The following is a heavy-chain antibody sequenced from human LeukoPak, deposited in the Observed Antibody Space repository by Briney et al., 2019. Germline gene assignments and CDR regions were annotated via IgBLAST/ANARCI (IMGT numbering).Heavy chain of an antibody. J-gene: IGHJ4*02. CDR2: IVPISAIA. CDR1: GGTFISYG. CDR3: AGGYYYDSTY. Sequence: GASVKVSCKASGGTFISYGISWVRQAPGQGLEWMGGIVPISAIANYAQKFQGRVTITADESTSTAYMELSSLRSDDTAVYYCAGGYYYDSTYWGQGTLVTVSS. D-gene: IGHD3-22*01. V-gene: IGHV1-69*13.